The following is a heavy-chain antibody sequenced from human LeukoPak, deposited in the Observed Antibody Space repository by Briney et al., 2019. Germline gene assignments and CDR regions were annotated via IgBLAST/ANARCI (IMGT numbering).Heavy chain of an antibody. J-gene: IGHJ4*02. D-gene: IGHD3-9*01. CDR2: ITSGGDYI. V-gene: IGHV3-21*01. CDR3: ARGHYDVLAASYKWTPDY. CDR1: GFIFNTFN. Sequence: GGSLRLSCAASGFIFNTFNMNWVRQAPGKGLEWVSSITSGGDYIYYADSVKGRFTTSRDNAENSLSLQLNSLRVEDTAVYYCARGHYDVLAASYKWTPDYWGQGTLVTVSS.